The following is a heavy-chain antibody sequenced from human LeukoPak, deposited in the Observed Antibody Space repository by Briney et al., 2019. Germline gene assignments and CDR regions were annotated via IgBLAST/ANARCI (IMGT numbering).Heavy chain of an antibody. J-gene: IGHJ3*02. Sequence: SETLSLTCAAYGGSFSGYYWSWIRQPPGKGLEWIGEISHSGYTNYNPSLKSRVTISADTSKNQFSLKPSSVTAADTAVYNCARFSRPLPGIYYNEARGPPRPYAFDIWGQGTMVTVSS. CDR2: ISHSGYT. V-gene: IGHV4-34*01. D-gene: IGHD3-10*01. CDR3: ARFSRPLPGIYYNEARGPPRPYAFDI. CDR1: GGSFSGYY.